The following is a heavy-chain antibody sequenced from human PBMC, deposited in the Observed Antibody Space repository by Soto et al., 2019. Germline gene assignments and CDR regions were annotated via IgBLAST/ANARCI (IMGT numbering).Heavy chain of an antibody. V-gene: IGHV1-8*01. CDR1: GYTFTSYD. CDR2: MNPNSGNT. Sequence: QVQLVQSGAEVKKPGASVKVSCKASGYTFTSYDINWVRQATGQGLEWMGWMNPNSGNTGYAQKFQGRVTMTRNTSISTADMELSSLRSEDTAVYYCARILPRYYYYGMDVWGQGTTVTVSS. J-gene: IGHJ6*02. CDR3: ARILPRYYYYGMDV.